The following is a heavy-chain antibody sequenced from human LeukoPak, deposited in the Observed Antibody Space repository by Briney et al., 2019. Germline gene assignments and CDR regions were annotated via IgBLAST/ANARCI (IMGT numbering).Heavy chain of an antibody. Sequence: GGSLRLSCAASGFTFSNYGMHWVRQAPGKGLEWVAVISYDGSTEQYSDSVKGRSTISRDNSKNTLYLQMNSLRAEDTAVYYCAKAGGNSFYYYYGMDVWGQGTTVTVSS. CDR3: AKAGGNSFYYYYGMDV. V-gene: IGHV3-30*18. J-gene: IGHJ6*02. D-gene: IGHD4-23*01. CDR2: ISYDGSTE. CDR1: GFTFSNYG.